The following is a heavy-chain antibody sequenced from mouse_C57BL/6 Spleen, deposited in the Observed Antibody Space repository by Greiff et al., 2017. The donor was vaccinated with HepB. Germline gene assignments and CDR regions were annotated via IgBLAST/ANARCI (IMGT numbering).Heavy chain of an antibody. CDR2: ISDGGSYT. J-gene: IGHJ2*01. CDR1: GFTFSSYA. CDR3: ARAWLLLYFDY. V-gene: IGHV5-4*01. D-gene: IGHD2-3*01. Sequence: EVQLQESGGGLVKPGGSLKLSCAASGFTFSSYAMSWVRQTPEKRLEWVATISDGGSYTYYPDNVKGRFTISRDNAKNNLYLQMSHLKSEDTAMYYCARAWLLLYFDYWGQGTTLTVSS.